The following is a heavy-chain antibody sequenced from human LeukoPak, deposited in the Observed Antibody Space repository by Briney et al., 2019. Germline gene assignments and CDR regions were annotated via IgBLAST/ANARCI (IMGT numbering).Heavy chain of an antibody. V-gene: IGHV3-21*01. CDR2: ISSRSSYI. D-gene: IGHD2-21*02. Sequence: GGSLRLSCAASGFTFSSYSMNWVRQAPGKGLEWVSSISSRSSYIYYADSVKGRFTISRDNAKNSLYLQMNSLRAEDTAVYYCARGGGWAYCGGDCYDDAFDIWGQGTMVTVSS. CDR1: GFTFSSYS. J-gene: IGHJ3*02. CDR3: ARGGGWAYCGGDCYDDAFDI.